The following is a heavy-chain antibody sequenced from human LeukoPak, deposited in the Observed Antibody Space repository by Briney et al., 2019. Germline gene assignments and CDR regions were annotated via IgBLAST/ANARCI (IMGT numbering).Heavy chain of an antibody. V-gene: IGHV4-59*11. CDR3: VRVIGAPNYYYYMDV. J-gene: IGHJ6*03. CDR1: GGSMSPHY. D-gene: IGHD3-22*01. CDR2: IYYTGST. Sequence: SETLSLTCTVSGGSMSPHYWNWIRQPPGKELEWIASIYYTGSTYYNPSLQSRVTMSVDTSKNQFSLKLSSVTAADTAVYYCVRVIGAPNYYYYMDVWGKGTTVTVSS.